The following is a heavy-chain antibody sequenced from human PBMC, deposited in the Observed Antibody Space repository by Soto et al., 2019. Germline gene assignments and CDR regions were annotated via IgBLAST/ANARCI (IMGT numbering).Heavy chain of an antibody. CDR3: ARGPPLDY. Sequence: SESLSLTYTLSGGSISNYYWRWIRQPPGKGLEWIGYIYYSGSTNYNPSLKSRITISVDTSKNQFSLKVSSVTAADTAVYYCARGPPLDYWGQGTLVTVSS. CDR1: GGSISNYY. J-gene: IGHJ4*02. V-gene: IGHV4-59*01. CDR2: IYYSGST. D-gene: IGHD3-16*02.